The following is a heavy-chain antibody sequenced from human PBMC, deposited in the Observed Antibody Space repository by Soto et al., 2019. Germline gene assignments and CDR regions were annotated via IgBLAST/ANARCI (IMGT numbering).Heavy chain of an antibody. Sequence: QLQLQESGPGLVKPSETLSLTCTVSGGSISSSSYYWGWIRQPPGKGLEWIGSIYYSGSTYYNPFGKSRLIISVYPSKSQFALQLSSVTAADTDVYYWARQRITMVRAVIPTPHYFDHWGQGTLVTVSS. CDR3: ARQRITMVRAVIPTPHYFDH. D-gene: IGHD3-10*01. V-gene: IGHV4-39*01. CDR2: IYYSGST. CDR1: GGSISSSSYY. J-gene: IGHJ4*02.